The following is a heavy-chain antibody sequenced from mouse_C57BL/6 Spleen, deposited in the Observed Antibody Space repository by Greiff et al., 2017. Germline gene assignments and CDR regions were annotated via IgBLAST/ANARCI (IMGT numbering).Heavy chain of an antibody. V-gene: IGHV5-4*03. CDR1: GFTFSSYA. Sequence: DVKLQESGGGLVKPGGSLKLSCAASGFTFSSYAMSWVRQTPEKRLEWVATISDGGSYTYYPDNVKGRFTISRDNAKNNLYLQMSHLKSEDTAMYYCARGDSIHFDYWGQGTTLTVSS. J-gene: IGHJ2*01. D-gene: IGHD2-10*02. CDR2: ISDGGSYT. CDR3: ARGDSIHFDY.